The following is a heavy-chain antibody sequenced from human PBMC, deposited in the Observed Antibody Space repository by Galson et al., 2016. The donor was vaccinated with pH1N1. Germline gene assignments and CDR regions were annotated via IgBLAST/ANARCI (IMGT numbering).Heavy chain of an antibody. D-gene: IGHD2-21*01. CDR2: TLWNGATR. J-gene: IGHJ3*01. V-gene: IGHV3-20*04. CDR3: VRKAYGDALDV. Sequence: SLRLSCAASGFTFNEYGMTWVRQAPGKGLEWVSGTLWNGATREYADSVKGRFTISRDNAKKSLYLQMTSLRAEDTALYYCVRKAYGDALDVWGQGTMVTVSS. CDR1: GFTFNEYG.